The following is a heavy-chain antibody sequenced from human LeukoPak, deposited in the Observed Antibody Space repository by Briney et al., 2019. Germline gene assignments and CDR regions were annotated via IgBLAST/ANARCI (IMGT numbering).Heavy chain of an antibody. Sequence: PGGSLRLSCAASGFTFSSYAMHWVRQAPGKGLEWVAVISYDGSNKYYADSVKGRFTISRDNSKNTLYLQMNSLRAEDTAVYYCVAVAGIFDYWGQGTLVTVSS. D-gene: IGHD6-19*01. J-gene: IGHJ4*02. CDR1: GFTFSSYA. CDR3: VAVAGIFDY. V-gene: IGHV3-30-3*01. CDR2: ISYDGSNK.